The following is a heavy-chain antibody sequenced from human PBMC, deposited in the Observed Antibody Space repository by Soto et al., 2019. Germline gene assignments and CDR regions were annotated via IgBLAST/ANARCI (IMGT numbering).Heavy chain of an antibody. CDR3: ALYVAAAVQESWFDP. V-gene: IGHV2-26*01. CDR2: IFSNDEK. Sequence: QVTLKESGPVLVKPTETLTLTCTVSGFSLSNARMGVSWIRQPPGKALEWLAHIFSNDEKSYSTSLKSRLTISKDTSKSQVVLTMTNMDPVDTATYYCALYVAAAVQESWFDPWGQGTLVTVSS. D-gene: IGHD6-13*01. J-gene: IGHJ5*02. CDR1: GFSLSNARMG.